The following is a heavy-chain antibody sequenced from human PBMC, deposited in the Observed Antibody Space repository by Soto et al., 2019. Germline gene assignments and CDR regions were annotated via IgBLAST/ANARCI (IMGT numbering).Heavy chain of an antibody. V-gene: IGHV3-7*01. CDR2: INEDGSEE. Sequence: EVQMVESGVGLVQPGGSLRLSCAASGFSISDYWMSWVRQAPGKGLEWVGNINEDGSEENYVDSVKGRFTISRDNARNSLYLQMNSLRVEDTAVYYCCHTWVGGQGTLVTVSS. J-gene: IGHJ4*02. CDR1: GFSISDYW. D-gene: IGHD1-26*01. CDR3: CHTWV.